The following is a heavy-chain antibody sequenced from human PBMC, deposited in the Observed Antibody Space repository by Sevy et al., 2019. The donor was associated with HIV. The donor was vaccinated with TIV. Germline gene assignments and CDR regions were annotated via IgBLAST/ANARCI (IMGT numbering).Heavy chain of an antibody. V-gene: IGHV4-59*01. CDR3: ARSPIAVAGGYAFDI. D-gene: IGHD6-19*01. CDR2: IYYSGST. CDR1: GGSISSYY. J-gene: IGHJ3*02. Sequence: SETLSLTCTVSGGSISSYYWSWIRQPPGKGLEWIGYIYYSGSTNYNPSLKSRVTISVDTSKNRFSLKLSSVTAADTAVYYCARSPIAVAGGYAFDIWGQGTMVTVSS.